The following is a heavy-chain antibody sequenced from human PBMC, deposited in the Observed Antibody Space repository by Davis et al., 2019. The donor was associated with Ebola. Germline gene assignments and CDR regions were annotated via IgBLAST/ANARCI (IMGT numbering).Heavy chain of an antibody. CDR1: GGTFSSYA. CDR3: ARGASFSYSSSHSNYYYYGMDV. J-gene: IGHJ6*02. D-gene: IGHD6-6*01. V-gene: IGHV1-69*04. CDR2: IIPILGIA. Sequence: AASVKVSCKASGGTFSSYAISWVRQAPGQGLEWMGRIIPILGIANYAQKFQGRVTITADKSTSTAYMELSSLRSEDTAVYYCARGASFSYSSSHSNYYYYGMDVWGQGTTVTVSS.